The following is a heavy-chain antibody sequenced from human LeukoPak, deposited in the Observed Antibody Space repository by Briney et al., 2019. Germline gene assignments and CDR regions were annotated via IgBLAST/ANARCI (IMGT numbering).Heavy chain of an antibody. D-gene: IGHD3-10*01. CDR2: LYSVGTT. Sequence: GGSLRLSCAASGFTVGSNYMSWVRQAPGKGRQWVSFLYSVGTTYYADSVKGRFTISRDDSKNTVYLQMNSLTTEDTAVYYCARALYGSGSYFIAWGQGTLVTVSS. CDR3: ARALYGSGSYFIA. CDR1: GFTVGSNY. V-gene: IGHV3-66*02. J-gene: IGHJ4*02.